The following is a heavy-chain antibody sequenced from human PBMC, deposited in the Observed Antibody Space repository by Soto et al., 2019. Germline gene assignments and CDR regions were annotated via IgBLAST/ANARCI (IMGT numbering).Heavy chain of an antibody. V-gene: IGHV4-34*01. CDR1: GGSFSGYY. J-gene: IGHJ5*02. CDR3: ARGRIVVVPAARHNWFDP. CDR2: INYSGST. Sequence: QVQLQQWGAGLLKPSETLSLTCAVYGGSFSGYYWSWIRQPPGKGLEWIGEINYSGSTNYNPSLKRRVTISVDTSKNPFSLKLSSVTAADTAVYYCARGRIVVVPAARHNWFDPWGQGTLVTVSS. D-gene: IGHD2-2*01.